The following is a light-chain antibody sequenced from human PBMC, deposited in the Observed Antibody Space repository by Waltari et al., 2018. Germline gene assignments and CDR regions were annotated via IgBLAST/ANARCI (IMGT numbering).Light chain of an antibody. J-gene: IGLJ2*01. Sequence: QSVLTQPPSVSGAPGQRVTISCTGSSSNIGAGYDVHWYQQLPGTAPKLLISGNHNRPSGVPDRFSGSKSGTSASLAITGLQAEDEADYYCQSYDSSLSGVVFGGGTKLTVL. CDR3: QSYDSSLSGVV. CDR2: GNH. V-gene: IGLV1-40*01. CDR1: SSNIGAGYD.